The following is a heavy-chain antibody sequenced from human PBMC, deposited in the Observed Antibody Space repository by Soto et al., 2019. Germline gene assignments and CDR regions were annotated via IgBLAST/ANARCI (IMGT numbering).Heavy chain of an antibody. V-gene: IGHV3-74*01. CDR3: ARDNWNSY. J-gene: IGHJ4*02. CDR2: ISTDESST. Sequence: EVQLVESGGGLVQPGGSLRLSCVASGFTFSNYWMHWVRQAPGKGLVWVSRISTDESSTNYADSVTGRFTISRDNAMQTLYLQLNSLRAEDTAVYYCARDNWNSYWGQGTLVTVSS. CDR1: GFTFSNYW. D-gene: IGHD1-7*01.